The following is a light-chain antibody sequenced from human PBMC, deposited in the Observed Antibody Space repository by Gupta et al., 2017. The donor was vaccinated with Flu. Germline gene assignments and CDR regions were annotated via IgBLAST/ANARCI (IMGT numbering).Light chain of an antibody. CDR2: DVT. CDR3: SSHAGRVTWL. V-gene: IGLV2-11*01. CDR1: SSDVGSSNR. J-gene: IGLJ1*01. Sequence: QSAPTQPRSVSGSPGQSVTISCTGTSSDVGSSNRVSWYQQRPGKAPKLILYDVTKRPSGVPDGFSGSKSGNTASLSISGRKEDEEADYYCSSHAGRVTWLFGTGTTVTVL.